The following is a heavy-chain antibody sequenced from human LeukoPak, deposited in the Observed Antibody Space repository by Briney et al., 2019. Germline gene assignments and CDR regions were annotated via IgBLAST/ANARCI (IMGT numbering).Heavy chain of an antibody. D-gene: IGHD6-13*01. V-gene: IGHV1-69*05. Sequence: SVKVSCKASGGTFSSYAISWVRQAPGQGLEWMGRIIPIFGTANCAQKFQGRVTITTDESTSTAYMELSSLRSEDTAVYYCARVRAAAAAFDIWGQGTMVTVSS. CDR2: IIPIFGTA. J-gene: IGHJ3*02. CDR3: ARVRAAAAAFDI. CDR1: GGTFSSYA.